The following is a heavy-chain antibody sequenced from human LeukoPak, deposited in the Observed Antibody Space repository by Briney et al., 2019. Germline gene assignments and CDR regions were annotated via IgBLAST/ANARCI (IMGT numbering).Heavy chain of an antibody. Sequence: GGSLRLSCAASGFSFSIYFMNWVRQAPGKGLEWVSSISRTSEYIHYADSVRGRSAISRDNAKNSVYLQMNSLRAEDTAVYFCAGGGDFDYWGQGILVTVSA. CDR2: ISRTSEYI. CDR3: AGGGDFDY. CDR1: GFSFSIYF. D-gene: IGHD3-16*01. J-gene: IGHJ4*02. V-gene: IGHV3-21*01.